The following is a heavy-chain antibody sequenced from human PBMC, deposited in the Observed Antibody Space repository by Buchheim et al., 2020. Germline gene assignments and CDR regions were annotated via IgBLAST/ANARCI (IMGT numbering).Heavy chain of an antibody. D-gene: IGHD3-22*01. CDR3: ASGRQSNYYDRSGYYFDY. CDR1: GFTFSSYS. Sequence: EVQLVESGGGLVKPGGSLRLSCAASGFTFSSYSMNWVRQAPGKGLEWVSAISGSGGSTYYADSVKGRFTISRDNSKNTLYLQMNSLRAEDTAVYYCASGRQSNYYDRSGYYFDYWGQGTL. CDR2: ISGSGGST. J-gene: IGHJ4*02. V-gene: IGHV3-23*04.